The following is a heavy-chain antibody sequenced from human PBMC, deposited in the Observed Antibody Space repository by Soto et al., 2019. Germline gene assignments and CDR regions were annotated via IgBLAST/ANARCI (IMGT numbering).Heavy chain of an antibody. CDR2: IWYDGSNK. CDR1: GFTFSSYG. CDR3: ARTVLGPDILADQFVDYFYYMDV. V-gene: IGHV3-33*01. J-gene: IGHJ6*03. D-gene: IGHD3-9*01. Sequence: GSLRLSCAASGFTFSSYGMHWVRQAPGKGLEWVAVIWYDGSNKYYADSVKGRFTISRDNSKNALYLQMNSLRAEDTAVYYCARTVLGPDILADQFVDYFYYMDVWGQGTTVTVSS.